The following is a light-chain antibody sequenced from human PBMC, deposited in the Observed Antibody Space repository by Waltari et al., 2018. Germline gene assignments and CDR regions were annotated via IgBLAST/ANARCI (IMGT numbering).Light chain of an antibody. Sequence: EIVLTQSPATLSLSPGERATLSCRASQSVSSYLDWYQQKPGQAPRLLIYDASNRATGIPARFSGSGSGTDFTLTISTLEPEDFAIYYCQQRNSWPPTFGQGTKVEIK. CDR1: QSVSSY. J-gene: IGKJ1*01. V-gene: IGKV3-11*01. CDR3: QQRNSWPPT. CDR2: DAS.